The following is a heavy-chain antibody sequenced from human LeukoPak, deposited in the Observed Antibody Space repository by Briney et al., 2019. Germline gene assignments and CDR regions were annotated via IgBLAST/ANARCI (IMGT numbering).Heavy chain of an antibody. J-gene: IGHJ4*02. V-gene: IGHV1-69*13. CDR2: IIPIFGTA. Sequence: ASVKVSCKASGYTFTSYGISWVRQAPGQGLEWMGGIIPIFGTANYAQKFQGRVTITADESTSTAYMELSSLRSEDTAVYYCARGGSSWYDYWGQGTLVTVSS. CDR3: ARGGSSWYDY. D-gene: IGHD6-13*01. CDR1: GYTFTSYG.